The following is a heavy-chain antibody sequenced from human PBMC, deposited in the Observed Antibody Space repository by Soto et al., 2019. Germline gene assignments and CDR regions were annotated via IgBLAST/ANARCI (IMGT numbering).Heavy chain of an antibody. V-gene: IGHV1-69*01. CDR1: GGTCSSYA. Sequence: QVQLVQSGAEVKKPGSSVKVSCKASGGTCSSYAISWVRQAPGQGLEWMGGIIPIFGTANYAQKFQGRVTITADESTSTAYMELSSLRSEDTAVYYCARGGSSSWRRAYYYGMDVWGQVTTVTVSS. J-gene: IGHJ6*02. CDR3: ARGGSSSWRRAYYYGMDV. CDR2: IIPIFGTA. D-gene: IGHD6-13*01.